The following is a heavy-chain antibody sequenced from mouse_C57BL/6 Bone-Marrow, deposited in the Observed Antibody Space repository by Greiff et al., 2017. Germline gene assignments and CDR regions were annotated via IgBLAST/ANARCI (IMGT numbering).Heavy chain of an antibody. V-gene: IGHV14-1*01. CDR1: GFNIKDYY. J-gene: IGHJ3*01. Sequence: EVQLQQSGAELVRPGASVKLSCTASGFNIKDYYMHWVKQRPEQGLEWIGRIDPEDGDTEYAPKFQGKATMTADTSSNTAYLQLSSLTSEDTAVYYCTTCYGSREGFAYWGQGTLVTVSA. CDR2: IDPEDGDT. CDR3: TTCYGSREGFAY. D-gene: IGHD1-1*01.